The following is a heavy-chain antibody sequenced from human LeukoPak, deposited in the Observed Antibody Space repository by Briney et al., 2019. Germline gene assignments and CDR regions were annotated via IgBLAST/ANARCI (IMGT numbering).Heavy chain of an antibody. CDR2: IYPSDSDT. D-gene: IGHD2-8*02. V-gene: IGHV5-51*01. J-gene: IGHJ6*03. Sequence: GESLKISCKGSGYRFSSYWIGWVRQMPGKGLEWMGIIYPSDSDTRYSPSFQGQVTMSADKSISTAYLQWSSLKASDTAMYYCARVVYSDVGYYYYVDVWGKGTTVTISS. CDR1: GYRFSSYW. CDR3: ARVVYSDVGYYYYVDV.